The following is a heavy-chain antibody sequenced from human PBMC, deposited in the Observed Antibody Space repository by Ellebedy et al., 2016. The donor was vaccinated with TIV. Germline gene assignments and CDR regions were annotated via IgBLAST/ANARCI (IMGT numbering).Heavy chain of an antibody. J-gene: IGHJ4*02. Sequence: GESLKISCEASGFIFSNSGMHWVRQAPGKRLEWVAFIWYDGGNKYYADSVKGRFTIYRDNSKNTVYLQMNNLGAEDTAVFYCARNRHVDRGDCLDYWGQGTLVTVSS. CDR2: IWYDGGNK. CDR1: GFIFSNSG. V-gene: IGHV3-33*01. D-gene: IGHD2-21*02. CDR3: ARNRHVDRGDCLDY.